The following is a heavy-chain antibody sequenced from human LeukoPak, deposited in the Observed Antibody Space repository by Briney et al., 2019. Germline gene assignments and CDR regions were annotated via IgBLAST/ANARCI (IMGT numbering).Heavy chain of an antibody. J-gene: IGHJ5*02. CDR2: IIPIFGTA. CDR3: SRARSDEFGSGSYYS. CDR1: GGTFSSYA. Sequence: GASVKVSCKASGGTFSSYAISWVRQAPGQGLEWMGGIIPIFGTANYAQKFQGRVTITADESTSTAYMELRSLRSDDTAVYYCSRARSDEFGSGSYYSWGQGTLVTVSS. D-gene: IGHD3-10*01. V-gene: IGHV1-69*13.